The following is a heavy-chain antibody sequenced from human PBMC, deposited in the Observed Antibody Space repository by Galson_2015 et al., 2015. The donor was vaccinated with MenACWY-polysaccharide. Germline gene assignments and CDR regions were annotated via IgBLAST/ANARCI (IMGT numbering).Heavy chain of an antibody. CDR1: GFTFNRFS. D-gene: IGHD7-27*01. J-gene: IGHJ4*02. CDR2: IGATGGDT. V-gene: IGHV3-23*01. CDR3: ARDRVTGDSRWEFDY. Sequence: SLRLSCAASGFTFNRFSMSWVRQAPMKGLEWVSGIGATGGDTHYAAPVKGRFSISRDNSKNTLFLQMNSLRAEDTAIYYCARDRVTGDSRWEFDYWGQGILVTVS.